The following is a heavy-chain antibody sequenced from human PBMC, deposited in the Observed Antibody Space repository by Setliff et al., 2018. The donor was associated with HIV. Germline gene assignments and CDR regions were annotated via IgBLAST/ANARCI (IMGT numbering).Heavy chain of an antibody. V-gene: IGHV4-59*08. CDR2: INHSGDT. CDR1: GGSISSHY. D-gene: IGHD6-6*01. CDR3: ASSLYSSSSFDY. Sequence: LSLTCTVSGGSISSHYWSWIRQPPGKGLEWIGEINHSGDTNYNPSLKSRVTISVDTSKNQFSLKLSSATAADTAVYYCASSLYSSSSFDYWGQGMLVTVS. J-gene: IGHJ4*02.